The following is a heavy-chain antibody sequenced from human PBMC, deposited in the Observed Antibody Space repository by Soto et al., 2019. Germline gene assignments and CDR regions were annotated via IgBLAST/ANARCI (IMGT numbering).Heavy chain of an antibody. CDR1: GFTFSSYG. J-gene: IGHJ4*02. CDR2: IWYDGSNK. Sequence: QVQLVESGGGVVQPGRSLRLSCAASGFTFSSYGMHWVRQAPGKGLEWVAVIWYDGSNKYYADSVKGRFTISRDNSKNTLYLQMNSLRAEDTAVYYCARANLWEPLDYWGQGTLVTVSS. CDR3: ARANLWEPLDY. V-gene: IGHV3-33*01. D-gene: IGHD1-26*01.